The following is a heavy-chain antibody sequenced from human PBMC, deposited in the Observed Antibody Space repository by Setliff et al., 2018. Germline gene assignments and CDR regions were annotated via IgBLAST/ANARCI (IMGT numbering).Heavy chain of an antibody. CDR2: ISGSGGST. J-gene: IGHJ4*02. CDR1: GFTVSSNY. V-gene: IGHV3-23*01. Sequence: PGGSLRLSCAASGFTVSSNYMSWVRQAPGKGLEWVSAISGSGGSTYYADSVKGRFTISRDNSKNTLYLQMNSLRAEDTAVYYCAKDLITTTVPEWLLYTPTTYFDYWGQGTLVTVSS. D-gene: IGHD3-3*01. CDR3: AKDLITTTVPEWLLYTPTTYFDY.